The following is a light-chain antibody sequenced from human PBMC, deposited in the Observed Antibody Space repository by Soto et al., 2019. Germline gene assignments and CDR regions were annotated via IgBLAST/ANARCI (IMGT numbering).Light chain of an antibody. Sequence: QLVLTQSPSASASLGASVKLTGTLSSGHSSYAIAWHQQQPEKGPRYLMKLNSDGNHSKGDGIPDRFSGSSSGAERYLTISSLQSEDEADYYCQTWGTGPWVFGGGTKLTVL. CDR2: LNSDGNH. J-gene: IGLJ3*02. V-gene: IGLV4-69*01. CDR3: QTWGTGPWV. CDR1: SGHSSYA.